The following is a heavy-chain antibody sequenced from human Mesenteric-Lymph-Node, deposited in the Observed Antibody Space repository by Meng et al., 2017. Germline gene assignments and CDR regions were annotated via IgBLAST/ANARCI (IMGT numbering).Heavy chain of an antibody. CDR3: ARGEMVRGLDY. J-gene: IGHJ4*02. D-gene: IGHD3-10*01. Sequence: QVQLVESGGGVGQPGRSRRLSCVASGVTFCSYGMHWVRQAPGKGLEWVAVIWYDGSNKYYADSVKGRFTISRDNSKNTLYLQMNSLRAEDTAVYYCARGEMVRGLDYWGQGTLVTVSS. CDR2: IWYDGSNK. V-gene: IGHV3-33*01. CDR1: GVTFCSYG.